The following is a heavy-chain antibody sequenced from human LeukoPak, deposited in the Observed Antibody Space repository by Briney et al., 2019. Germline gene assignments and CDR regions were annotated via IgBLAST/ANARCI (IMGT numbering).Heavy chain of an antibody. CDR1: GFTFSSYA. V-gene: IGHV3-64*04. CDR2: ISSNGGST. CDR3: ARDRTSSGWYSFDY. J-gene: IGHJ4*02. D-gene: IGHD6-19*01. Sequence: GGSLRLSCSASGFTFSSYAMDWVRQAPGKGLEYVSTISSNGGSTYYADSVKGRFTISRDNAKNSLYLQMNSLRDEDTAVYYCARDRTSSGWYSFDYWGQGTLVTVSS.